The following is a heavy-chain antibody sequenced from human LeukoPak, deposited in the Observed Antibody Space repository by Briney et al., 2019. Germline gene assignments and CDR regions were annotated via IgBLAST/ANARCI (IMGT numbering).Heavy chain of an antibody. D-gene: IGHD3-10*01. CDR3: AKDYGSGSYWGFDP. Sequence: SETLSLTCAVYGGSFSGYYWSWIRQPPGKGLEWIGEINHSGSTNYNPSLKSRVTISVDTSKNQFPLTLSSVTAADTAVYYCAKDYGSGSYWGFDPWGQGTLVTVSS. CDR2: INHSGST. CDR1: GGSFSGYY. J-gene: IGHJ5*02. V-gene: IGHV4-34*01.